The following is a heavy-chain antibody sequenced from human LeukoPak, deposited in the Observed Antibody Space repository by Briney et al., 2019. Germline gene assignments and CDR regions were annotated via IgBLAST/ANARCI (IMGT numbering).Heavy chain of an antibody. Sequence: SQTLSLTCTVSGDSISSGGSYWSWTRQHPGEGLEWIGYIYYSGTTNYNPSLKSRVTISVDMSKNQFSLKLSSVTAADTAVYYCARAACSSTSCYAGYYYGMDVWGQGTTVTVSS. CDR3: ARAACSSTSCYAGYYYGMDV. J-gene: IGHJ6*02. CDR2: IYYSGTT. CDR1: GDSISSGGSY. V-gene: IGHV4-31*03. D-gene: IGHD2-2*01.